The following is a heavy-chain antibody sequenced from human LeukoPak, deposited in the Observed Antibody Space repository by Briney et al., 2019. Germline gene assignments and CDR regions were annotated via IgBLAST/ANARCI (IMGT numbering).Heavy chain of an antibody. CDR2: ISYDGSNK. V-gene: IGHV3-30*18. CDR1: GFTFSNYG. D-gene: IGHD2-21*02. CDR3: AKDHMSVTYCEY. J-gene: IGHJ4*02. Sequence: GRSLRLSCAASGFTFSNYGMHWVCQAPGKGLEWVAVISYDGSNKYYADFVKGRFTISRDNSKNTLYLQMNSLRTEDTAVYYCAKDHMSVTYCEYWGQGTLVTVSS.